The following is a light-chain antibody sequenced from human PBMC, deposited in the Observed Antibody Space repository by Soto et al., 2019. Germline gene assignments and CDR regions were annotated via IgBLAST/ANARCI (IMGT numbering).Light chain of an antibody. CDR2: DAS. CDR3: QQRTNWSWT. J-gene: IGKJ1*01. CDR1: QNVRSY. Sequence: EIVLTQSPATLSLSPGERATLSCRASQNVRSYLAWYQQKPGQTPRLLIYDASKRASGIPARFSGSGSGTDFTLTISSLEPEEFAVYYCQQRTNWSWTVGRGTKVEVK. V-gene: IGKV3-11*01.